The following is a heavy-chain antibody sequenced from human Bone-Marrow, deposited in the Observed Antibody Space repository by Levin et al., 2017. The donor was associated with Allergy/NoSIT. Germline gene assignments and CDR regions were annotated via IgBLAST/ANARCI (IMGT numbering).Heavy chain of an antibody. J-gene: IGHJ4*02. CDR1: GFTFSTYT. D-gene: IGHD2-15*01. CDR3: ARGREGSNTLGTVDY. CDR2: VSYDGTYK. Sequence: SCVASGFTFSTYTMHWVRQAPGKGLEWMAGVSYDGTYKHYADSVKGRFSISRDISKNTLDLQMNSLRVDDTAVYYCARGREGSNTLGTVDYWGQGTLVTVSS. V-gene: IGHV3-30*04.